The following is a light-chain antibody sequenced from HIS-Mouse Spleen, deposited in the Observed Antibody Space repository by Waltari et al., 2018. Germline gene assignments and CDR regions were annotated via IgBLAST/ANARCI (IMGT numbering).Light chain of an antibody. V-gene: IGKV3-20*01. CDR1: QSVSSRY. J-gene: IGKJ2*01. Sequence: ELVLTQSPGTLSLSPGERATLPCRASQSVSSRYLAWYQQKPGQAPRRLIYGASSRATGIPDRFSGSGSGTDFTLTISRLEPEDFAVYYCQQYGSSPPYTFGQGTKLEIK. CDR3: QQYGSSPPYT. CDR2: GAS.